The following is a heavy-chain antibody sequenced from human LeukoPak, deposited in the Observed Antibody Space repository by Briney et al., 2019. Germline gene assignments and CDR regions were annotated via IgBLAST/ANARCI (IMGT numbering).Heavy chain of an antibody. V-gene: IGHV3-74*01. CDR2: INSDGSWT. Sequence: GGSLRLSCAASGNYWMHWVRQVPGKGLVWVSHINSDGSWTSYADSVKGRFTISKDNAKNTVYLQMNSLRAEDTAVYYCVSFYETYWGRGSLVTVS. J-gene: IGHJ4*02. CDR1: GNYW. CDR3: VSFYETY. D-gene: IGHD2/OR15-2a*01.